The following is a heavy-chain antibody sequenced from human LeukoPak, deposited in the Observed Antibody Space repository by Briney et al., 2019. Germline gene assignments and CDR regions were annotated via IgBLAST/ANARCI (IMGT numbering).Heavy chain of an antibody. J-gene: IGHJ6*03. CDR3: ARAEWLRTLYYYYYYMDV. CDR2: INAYNGNT. D-gene: IGHD5-12*01. CDR1: GYTFTSYI. Sequence: ASVKVSCKASGYTFTSYIISWVRQAPGQGLEWMGWINAYNGNTDYAQRVQGRVTMTTDTSTSTAYMELRSLRSDDTAVYYCARAEWLRTLYYYYYYMDVWGKGTTVTVSS. V-gene: IGHV1-18*01.